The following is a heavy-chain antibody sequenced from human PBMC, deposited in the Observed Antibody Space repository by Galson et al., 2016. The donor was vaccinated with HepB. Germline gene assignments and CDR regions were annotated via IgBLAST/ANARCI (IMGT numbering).Heavy chain of an antibody. CDR3: ARDSHGVDAFNI. CDR2: TFYSGST. J-gene: IGHJ3*02. Sequence: SETLSLTCTVSGGSISSSQYYWGWIRQPPGKGLEWVATTFYSGSTNYNPSLKSRVTISVDTSKNQFSLELSSVTAAATAVYYCARDSHGVDAFNIWGQGTLVAVAS. CDR1: GGSISSSQYY. D-gene: IGHD4-17*01. V-gene: IGHV4-39*07.